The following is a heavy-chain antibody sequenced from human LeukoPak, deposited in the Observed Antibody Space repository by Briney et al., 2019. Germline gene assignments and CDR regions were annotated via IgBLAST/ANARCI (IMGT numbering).Heavy chain of an antibody. V-gene: IGHV4-4*07. CDR3: ARDWQDGGAFDY. Sequence: PSETLSLTCTVSGGSISNYYWSWIRQPAGKGLEWIGRIYISGSTNYNPSLKSRVTMSVDTSKNQFSLKLNSVTAADTAVYYCARDWQDGGAFDYWGQGTLVTVSS. CDR1: GGSISNYY. J-gene: IGHJ4*02. D-gene: IGHD3-16*01. CDR2: IYISGST.